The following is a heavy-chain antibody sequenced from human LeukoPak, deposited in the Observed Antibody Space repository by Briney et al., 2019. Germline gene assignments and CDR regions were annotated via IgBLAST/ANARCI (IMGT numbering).Heavy chain of an antibody. Sequence: GGSLRLSCVASGFTFDFDNYGMHWVRQAPGKALEWVAFIRYDESNKYYADSVKGRFTISRDKTQNTVYLQMNSLRPEDTAVYYCAKDGIDIGVVPADIRRMDVWGKGTTVIVSS. D-gene: IGHD2-2*01. CDR1: GFTFDFDNYG. J-gene: IGHJ6*04. V-gene: IGHV3-30*02. CDR2: IRYDESNK. CDR3: AKDGIDIGVVPADIRRMDV.